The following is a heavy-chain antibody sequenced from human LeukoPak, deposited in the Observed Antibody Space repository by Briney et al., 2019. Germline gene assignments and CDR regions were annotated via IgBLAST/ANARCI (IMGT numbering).Heavy chain of an antibody. D-gene: IGHD6-13*01. CDR1: VSGDSIRTYY. CDR2: IYTNGRI. Sequence: PSETLSLTCTVSGGSISVSGDSIRTYYWNWIRQPAGKGLEWIGRIYTNGRINYNPSLKSRVTMSVDTSKNLFSLKLSSVTAADTAVYYCAREDASSTMFDPWGQGTLVTVSS. J-gene: IGHJ5*02. CDR3: AREDASSTMFDP. V-gene: IGHV4-61*02.